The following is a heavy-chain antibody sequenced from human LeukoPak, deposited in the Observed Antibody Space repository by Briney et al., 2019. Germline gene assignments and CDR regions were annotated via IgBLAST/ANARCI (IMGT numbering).Heavy chain of an antibody. Sequence: TLSLTCAVXGGSIXSGGYSWSWIRQPPGKGLEWIVYIYHSGSTYYNPSLKSRFTISVYRSKNQFSLKLSSVTAADTAVYYCATRLHNWFDPWGQGTLVTVSS. D-gene: IGHD4-4*01. CDR3: ATRLHNWFDP. J-gene: IGHJ5*02. CDR2: IYHSGST. V-gene: IGHV4-30-2*01. CDR1: GGSIXSGGYS.